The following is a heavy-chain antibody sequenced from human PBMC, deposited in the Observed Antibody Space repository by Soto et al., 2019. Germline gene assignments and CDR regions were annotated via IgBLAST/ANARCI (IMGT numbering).Heavy chain of an antibody. J-gene: IGHJ6*02. V-gene: IGHV1-69*01. D-gene: IGHD6-19*01. Sequence: QAQLEQSGGEVKKPGSSVKVSCKASRVAFSKFIATWVRQAPGLGLEWVGGIIPIFGTANYAQKFQGRVTIAGDESTSTSYMEVNNLRSEDTAVYYCAKVRYSSPMGYYYGMDVWGQGTTVTVSS. CDR1: RVAFSKFI. CDR3: AKVRYSSPMGYYYGMDV. CDR2: IIPIFGTA.